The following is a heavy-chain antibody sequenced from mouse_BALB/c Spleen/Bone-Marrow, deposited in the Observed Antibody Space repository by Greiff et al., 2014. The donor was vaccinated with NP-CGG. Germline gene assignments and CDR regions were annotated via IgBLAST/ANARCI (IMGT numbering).Heavy chain of an antibody. CDR1: GYSFTSYW. CDR3: TRFLDYYCSREGDYARDY. CDR2: IYPGHSDT. Sequence: EVQLQQSGTVLARPGASVKMSCKASGYSFTSYWMHWVKQRPGQGLEWIGAIYPGHSDTSSNQKFKGKAKLTAVTSASTAYMELSSLTDEDSAVYYCTRFLDYYCSREGDYARDYWGQGTSVTVSS. D-gene: IGHD1-1*01. J-gene: IGHJ4*01. V-gene: IGHV1-5*01.